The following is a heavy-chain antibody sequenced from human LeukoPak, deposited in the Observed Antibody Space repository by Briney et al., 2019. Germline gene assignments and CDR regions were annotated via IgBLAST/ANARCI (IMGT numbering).Heavy chain of an antibody. CDR1: GGSFSGYY. D-gene: IGHD3-9*01. J-gene: IGHJ4*02. Sequence: SETLSLTCAVYGGSFSGYYWSWIRRPPGKGLEWIGEINHSGSTNYNPSLKSRVTISVDTSKNQFSLKLSSVTAADTAVYYCARGRLGPDYWGQGTLVTVSS. CDR3: ARGRLGPDY. V-gene: IGHV4-34*01. CDR2: INHSGST.